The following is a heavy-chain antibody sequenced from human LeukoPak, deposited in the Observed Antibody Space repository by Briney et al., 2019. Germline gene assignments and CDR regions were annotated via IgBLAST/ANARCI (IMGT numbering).Heavy chain of an antibody. V-gene: IGHV3-43D*03. CDR1: GSTFDDYA. J-gene: IGHJ4*02. CDR2: IRWSGGST. CDR3: AKTTGSYYRLLDS. Sequence: PGGSLRLSCAASGSTFDDYAMHWVRQAPGKGLEWVSLIRWSGGSTYYADSVKGRFTISRDNNKRSLNLQMNSLKPEDTALYYCAKTTGSYYRLLDSWGQGTLVTVSS. D-gene: IGHD1-26*01.